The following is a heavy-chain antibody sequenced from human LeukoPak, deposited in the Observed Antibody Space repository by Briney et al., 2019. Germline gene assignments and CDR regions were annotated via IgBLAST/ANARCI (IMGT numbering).Heavy chain of an antibody. CDR1: GNTFTDLS. Sequence: ASVKVSCKVSGNTFTDLSMNWVRQAPGKGLEWMGGFDPEDVETIYAQRFQGRVTMTEDTSTATAYMELSSLRPDDTAVYYCATDFYRGRQFDYWGQGTLVTVSS. D-gene: IGHD2/OR15-2a*01. J-gene: IGHJ4*02. CDR3: ATDFYRGRQFDY. CDR2: FDPEDVET. V-gene: IGHV1-24*01.